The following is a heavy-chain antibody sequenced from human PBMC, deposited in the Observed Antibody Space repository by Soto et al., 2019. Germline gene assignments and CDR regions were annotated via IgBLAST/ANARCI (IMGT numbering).Heavy chain of an antibody. CDR3: AGSDFWSGPGPQPYYYYYMDV. D-gene: IGHD3-3*01. Sequence: GGSLRLSCAASGFTFSSYSMNWVRQAPGKGLEWVSSISSSSSYIYYADSVKGRFTISRDNAKNSLYLQMNSLRAEDTAVYYCAGSDFWSGPGPQPYYYYYMDVWGKGTTVTVSS. CDR1: GFTFSSYS. V-gene: IGHV3-21*01. CDR2: ISSSSSYI. J-gene: IGHJ6*03.